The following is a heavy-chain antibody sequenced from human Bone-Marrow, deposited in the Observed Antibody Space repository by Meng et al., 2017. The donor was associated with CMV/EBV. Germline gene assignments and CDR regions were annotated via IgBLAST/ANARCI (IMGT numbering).Heavy chain of an antibody. J-gene: IGHJ5*02. CDR2: INWNGGST. V-gene: IGHV3-20*04. Sequence: GGSLRLSCAASGFTFDDYGMSWVRQAPGKGLEWVSGINWNGGSTGYADSVKGRFTISRDNAKNSLYLQMNSLRVEDTAMYYCARDLGWFRIDPWGQGTLVTVSS. CDR1: GFTFDDYG. D-gene: IGHD6-19*01. CDR3: ARDLGWFRIDP.